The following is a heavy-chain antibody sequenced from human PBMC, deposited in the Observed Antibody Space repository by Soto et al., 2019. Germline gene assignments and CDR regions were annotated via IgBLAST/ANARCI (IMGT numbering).Heavy chain of an antibody. CDR1: GFSFRSDW. Sequence: EDQLVESGGGLVQPGGSLRLTCAVSGFSFRSDWINWVRQAPGKGLEWVAHTNQDGSEKYYLDSVKGRFTVFRDNGKNSLSCQVNYVDAEDRYRYSYSGWVGEAMWGQGTLVTVSS. CDR2: TNQDGSEK. J-gene: IGHJ4*02. D-gene: IGHD1-26*01. V-gene: IGHV3-7*01. CDR3: SGWVGEAM.